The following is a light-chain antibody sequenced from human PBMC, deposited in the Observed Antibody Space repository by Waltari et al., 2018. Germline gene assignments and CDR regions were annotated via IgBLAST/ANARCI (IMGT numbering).Light chain of an antibody. CDR2: GQD. V-gene: IGLV3-19*01. Sequence: SSELTQDPAVSVALGQTVRITCQGDSLRRSYASWSQQRPGQAPILVLYGQDNRPSGIPDRFSGSTSGNTASLTITGAQAEDEADYYCLSRDTSSTRLFGGGTRLTV. CDR3: LSRDTSSTRL. CDR1: SLRRSY. J-gene: IGLJ2*01.